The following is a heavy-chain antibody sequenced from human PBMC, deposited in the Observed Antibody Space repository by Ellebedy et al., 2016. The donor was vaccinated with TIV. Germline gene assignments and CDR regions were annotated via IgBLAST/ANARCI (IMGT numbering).Heavy chain of an antibody. J-gene: IGHJ4*02. CDR2: IYSGDGT. D-gene: IGHD3-3*01. V-gene: IGHV3-66*01. CDR3: ARWYDDSWTGYYS. CDR1: GFTVSSNY. Sequence: PGGSLRLSCAPSGFTVSSNYMSWVRQAPGKGLEWVSVIYSGDGTYYSDSVKDRFTISRDNSKNTLYLQMNSLRPEDTAVYYCARWYDDSWTGYYSWGQGTLVTVSS.